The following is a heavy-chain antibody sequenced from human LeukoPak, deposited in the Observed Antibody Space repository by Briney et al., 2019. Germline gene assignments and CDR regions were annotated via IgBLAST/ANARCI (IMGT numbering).Heavy chain of an antibody. CDR2: IYHSGST. CDR1: GGSISSGGYS. D-gene: IGHD4-17*01. V-gene: IGHV4-30-2*01. CDR3: ARAVRYAFDI. J-gene: IGHJ3*02. Sequence: SSETLSLTCAVSGGSISSGGYSWSWIRQPPGKGLEWIGYIYHSGSTYYNPSLKSRVTISVDRSKNQFSLKLSSVTAADTAVYYCARAVRYAFDIWGQGKMVTVSS.